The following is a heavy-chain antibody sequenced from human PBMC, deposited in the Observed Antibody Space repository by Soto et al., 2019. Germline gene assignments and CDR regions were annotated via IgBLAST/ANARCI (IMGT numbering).Heavy chain of an antibody. Sequence: PSETLSLTCAVSGGSISSGGYSWSWIRQPPGKGLEWIGYIYHSGSTYYNPSLKSRVTTSVDRSKNQFSLKLSSVTASDTAVYYCARANTRVTYYYDSSGYYHYPNWFDPWGQGTRVTVSS. CDR1: GGSISSGGYS. J-gene: IGHJ5*02. V-gene: IGHV4-30-2*01. CDR3: ARANTRVTYYYDSSGYYHYPNWFDP. D-gene: IGHD3-22*01. CDR2: IYHSGST.